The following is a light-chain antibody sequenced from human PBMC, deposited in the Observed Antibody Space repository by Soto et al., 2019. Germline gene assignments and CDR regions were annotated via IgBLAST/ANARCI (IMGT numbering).Light chain of an antibody. CDR3: QELSNWPIT. CDR1: QSVSSY. CDR2: DAS. Sequence: EIVLKQAPTTLSLSRGERTTLSCRTSQSVSSYFAWYQQKPGRAPRLLIYDASNRATGIPARFIGSGSGTDFTLTISSLEPDFYAVYYCQELSNWPIT. J-gene: IGKJ5*01. V-gene: IGKV3-11*01.